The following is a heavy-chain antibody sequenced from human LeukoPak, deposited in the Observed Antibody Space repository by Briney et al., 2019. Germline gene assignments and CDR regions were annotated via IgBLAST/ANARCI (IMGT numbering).Heavy chain of an antibody. CDR3: ATLFYGSGIYSDY. Sequence: PGGSLRLSCAASGFTFSNYWMSWVRQAPGKGLEWVANIKQDGSEKYYVDSVKGRFTISRDNAKNSLYLRMNSLGAEDTAIYYCATLFYGSGIYSDYWGQGALVTVSS. CDR1: GFTFSNYW. D-gene: IGHD3-10*01. V-gene: IGHV3-7*03. J-gene: IGHJ4*02. CDR2: IKQDGSEK.